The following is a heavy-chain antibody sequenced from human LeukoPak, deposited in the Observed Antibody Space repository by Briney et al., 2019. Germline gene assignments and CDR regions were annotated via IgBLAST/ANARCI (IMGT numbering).Heavy chain of an antibody. V-gene: IGHV3-74*01. CDR2: INSDGSST. J-gene: IGHJ5*02. CDR3: ARVKDGYNYT. D-gene: IGHD5-24*01. CDR1: GFTFSSYW. Sequence: GGSLRLSCAASGFTFSSYWMHWVRQAPGKGLVWVSRINSDGSSTSYADCVKGRFTISRDNTKNTLYLKINSLRAEDTAVYYCARVKDGYNYTWGQGTLITVSS.